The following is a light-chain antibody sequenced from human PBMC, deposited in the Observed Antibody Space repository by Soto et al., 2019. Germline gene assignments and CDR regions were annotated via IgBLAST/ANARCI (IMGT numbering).Light chain of an antibody. CDR2: DVS. CDR1: SSDVGSSNY. CDR3: CASAGSYTYV. Sequence: QSALTQPRSVSGSPGQSVTIFCTGTSSDVGSSNYVSWYQQHPGKVPKLMIYDVSKWPSGVPDRFSCSKSDNTASLTISGLQSEDEADYYCCASAGSYTYVFGTGTKLTVL. J-gene: IGLJ1*01. V-gene: IGLV2-11*01.